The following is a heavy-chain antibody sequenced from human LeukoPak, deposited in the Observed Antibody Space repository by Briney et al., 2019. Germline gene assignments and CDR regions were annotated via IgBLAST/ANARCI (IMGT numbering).Heavy chain of an antibody. V-gene: IGHV4-59*01. CDR1: GDSISSFY. Sequence: SETLSLTCTVSGDSISSFYWSWIRQPPGKGLEWIGYIHYSGSTNYNPSLKSRVTISVDTSTNQFSLQLSSAPRTHRGLYFYARYGGDSNGYYQHFDYWGQGTLVTVSP. CDR2: IHYSGST. CDR3: ARYGGDSNGYYQHFDY. J-gene: IGHJ4*02. D-gene: IGHD3-22*01.